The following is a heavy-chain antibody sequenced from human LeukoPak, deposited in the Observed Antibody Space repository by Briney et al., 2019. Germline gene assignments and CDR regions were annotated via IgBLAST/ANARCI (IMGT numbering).Heavy chain of an antibody. J-gene: IGHJ3*02. D-gene: IGHD6-19*01. CDR1: GFTLSSYA. Sequence: GGSLRLSCAASGFTLSSYAMSWVRQAPGKGLEWVSGISGSGGRTYYADFVKGRFTISRDNSKNTLYLQMNSLRAEDTAVYNCAKASAAGTVLGRDAFDIWGQGTMVTVSS. V-gene: IGHV3-23*01. CDR3: AKASAAGTVLGRDAFDI. CDR2: ISGSGGRT.